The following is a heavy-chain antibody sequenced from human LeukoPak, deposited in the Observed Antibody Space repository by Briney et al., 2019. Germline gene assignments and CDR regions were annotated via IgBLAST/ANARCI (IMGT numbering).Heavy chain of an antibody. CDR3: ARVGFRYGWWFDS. CDR2: ISSPGSTI. Sequence: GGSLRLSCAASGFRFSDYYMTWIRHAPGKGLEWISYISSPGSTIFYADSVKGRFTIFRDNAKNSLYLQMNTLRVEDTAVYYCARVGFRYGWWFDSWSQSAPVTVSS. D-gene: IGHD5-18*01. V-gene: IGHV3-11*01. CDR1: GFRFSDYY. J-gene: IGHJ5*01.